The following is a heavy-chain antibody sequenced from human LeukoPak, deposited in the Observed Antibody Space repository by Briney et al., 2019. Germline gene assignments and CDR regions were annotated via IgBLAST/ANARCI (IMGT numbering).Heavy chain of an antibody. J-gene: IGHJ4*02. D-gene: IGHD6-13*01. Sequence: SETLSLTCTVSGASISSYYWSWIRQPPGKGLEWIGYTYYSGHSGTTNYNPSLKSRVTMSVDTSKNQFSLKLSSVTAADTAVYYCARDVVAAAGTWDYWGQGTLVTVSS. CDR3: ARDVVAAAGTWDY. CDR2: TYYSGHSGTT. V-gene: IGHV4-59*12. CDR1: GASISSYY.